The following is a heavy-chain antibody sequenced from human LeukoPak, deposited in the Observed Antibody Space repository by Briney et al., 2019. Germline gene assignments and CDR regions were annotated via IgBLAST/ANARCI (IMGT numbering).Heavy chain of an antibody. D-gene: IGHD2-15*01. J-gene: IGHJ4*02. V-gene: IGHV4-59*08. CDR3: ARRYCSGGSCYEGY. CDR2: IYYSGST. CDR1: GGSISSYY. Sequence: SETLPLTCTVSGGSISSYYWSWIRQPPGKGLEWIGYIYYSGSTYYNPSLKSRVTISVDTSKNQFSLKLSSVTAADTAVYYCARRYCSGGSCYEGYWGQGTLVTVSS.